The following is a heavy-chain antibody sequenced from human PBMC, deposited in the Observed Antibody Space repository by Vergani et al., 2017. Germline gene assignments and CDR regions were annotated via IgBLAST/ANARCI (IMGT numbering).Heavy chain of an antibody. V-gene: IGHV3-23*01. Sequence: EVQLLESGGSLKQPGGSVRLSCAASGFTFSTYAMHWVRQAPGKGLEWVSALTGGGGSTYYADSFKGRFIISRDNSRDTLYLQMNSLRPEDTATSYCVKVAGSYENFFDSWGQGTLVTVS. D-gene: IGHD1-26*01. CDR1: GFTFSTYA. CDR2: LTGGGGST. CDR3: VKVAGSYENFFDS. J-gene: IGHJ4*02.